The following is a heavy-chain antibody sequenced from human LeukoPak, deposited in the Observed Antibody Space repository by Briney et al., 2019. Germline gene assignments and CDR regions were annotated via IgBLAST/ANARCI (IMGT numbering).Heavy chain of an antibody. D-gene: IGHD1-26*01. CDR2: IGTAGDT. J-gene: IGHJ4*02. CDR3: ARIDRGNYFLDF. V-gene: IGHV3-13*01. Sequence: GGSLRLSCAASGFTFSSYDMHWVRQATGKGLEWVSAIGTAGDTYYPGSVKGRFTISRENAKNSLYLQMNSLRVEDTAVYYCARIDRGNYFLDFWGQGTLVTVSS. CDR1: GFTFSSYD.